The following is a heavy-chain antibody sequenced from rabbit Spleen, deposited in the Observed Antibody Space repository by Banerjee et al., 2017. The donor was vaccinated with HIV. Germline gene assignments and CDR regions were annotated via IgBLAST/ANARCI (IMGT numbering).Heavy chain of an antibody. D-gene: IGHD1-1*01. CDR3: TRNYVDAFDP. Sequence: LEEYGGGLVKPGGTLTLTCTVSGCSFSSNWICWVRQAPGKGLEWIACIYTNDGDTAYANWPKGQFTLSKTSSTTVTLHMTSVTAADTACHFCTRNYVDAFDPGGPGHPRHRL. J-gene: IGHJ2*01. CDR2: IYTNDGDT. CDR1: GCSFSSNW. V-gene: IGHV1S45*01.